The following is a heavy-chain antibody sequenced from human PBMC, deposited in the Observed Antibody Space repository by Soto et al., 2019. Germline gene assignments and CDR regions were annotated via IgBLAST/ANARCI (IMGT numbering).Heavy chain of an antibody. J-gene: IGHJ6*03. CDR1: GFTFSSYG. CDR2: ISYDGSNK. Sequence: GGSLRLSCAASGFTFSSYGMHWVRQAPGKGLEWVAVISYDGSNKYYADSVKGRFTISRDNSKNTLYLQMNSLRAEDTAVYYCAKTVFGVEVYYMDVWGKGTTVTVSS. V-gene: IGHV3-30*18. CDR3: AKTVFGVEVYYMDV. D-gene: IGHD3-3*01.